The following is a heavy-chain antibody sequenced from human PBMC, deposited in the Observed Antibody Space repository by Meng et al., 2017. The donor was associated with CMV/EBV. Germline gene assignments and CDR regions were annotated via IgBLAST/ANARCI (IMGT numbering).Heavy chain of an antibody. CDR3: AGTPQRVQLWLELLGY. Sequence: GESLKISCAASGFTFSSYAMSWVRQAPGKGLEWVSVIYSGGSSTYYADSVKGRFTISRDNSKNTLYLQMNSLRAEDAAVYYCAGTPQRVQLWLELLGYWGQGTLVTVSS. J-gene: IGHJ4*02. CDR1: GFTFSSYA. CDR2: IYSGGSST. V-gene: IGHV3-23*03. D-gene: IGHD5-18*01.